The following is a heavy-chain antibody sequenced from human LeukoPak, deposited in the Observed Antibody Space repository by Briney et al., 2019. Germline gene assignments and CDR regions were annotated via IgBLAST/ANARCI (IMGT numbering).Heavy chain of an antibody. CDR2: ISSSSSYI. CDR1: GFTFSSYS. D-gene: IGHD2-2*01. J-gene: IGHJ3*02. Sequence: GGSLRLSCAASGFTFSSYSMNWVRQAPGKGLEWVSSISSSSSYIYYADSVKGRFTISRDNAKNSLYLQMNSLRAEDTAVYYCARDFGDIVVVPAAMVAFDIWGQGTMVTVSS. CDR3: ARDFGDIVVVPAAMVAFDI. V-gene: IGHV3-21*01.